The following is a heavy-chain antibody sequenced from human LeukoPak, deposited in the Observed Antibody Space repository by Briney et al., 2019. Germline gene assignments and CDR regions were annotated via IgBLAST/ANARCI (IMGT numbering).Heavy chain of an antibody. Sequence: GGSLRLSCAASGFTYSSYSMNWVRQAPGKGLEWVSSISSSSSYIYYADSVKGRFTISRDNAKNSLYLQMNSLRAEDTAVYYCARGRPSYYYDSSVDYWGQGTLVTVSS. J-gene: IGHJ4*02. D-gene: IGHD3-22*01. CDR3: ARGRPSYYYDSSVDY. V-gene: IGHV3-21*01. CDR2: ISSSSSYI. CDR1: GFTYSSYS.